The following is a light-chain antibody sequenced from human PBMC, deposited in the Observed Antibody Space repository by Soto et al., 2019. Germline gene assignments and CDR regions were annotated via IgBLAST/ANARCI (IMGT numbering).Light chain of an antibody. CDR1: QSVLYSSNNKNY. CDR3: QQYYTSPTWT. V-gene: IGKV4-1*01. Sequence: DIMMTQSPDSLAVSLGERATINCKSSQSVLYSSNNKNYLAWYQQKPGQPPKLLIYWASTRESGVPDRFSGSGSGTDFTLTISSLQAEDVAVYHCQQYYTSPTWTFGQGTKVEIK. CDR2: WAS. J-gene: IGKJ1*01.